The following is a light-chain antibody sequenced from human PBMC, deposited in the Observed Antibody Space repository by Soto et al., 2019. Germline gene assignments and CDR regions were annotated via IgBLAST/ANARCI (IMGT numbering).Light chain of an antibody. Sequence: ETVMTQSPAALSVSPGERATLSCRASQSVSPSSLAWYQQRPGQSPRLLIYGASSRATGIPDRFSGRGSGTDFTLIISRLEPEDFAVYYCQQFAGSFGGGTKVDIK. CDR2: GAS. CDR3: QQFAGS. V-gene: IGKV3-20*01. CDR1: QSVSPSS. J-gene: IGKJ4*02.